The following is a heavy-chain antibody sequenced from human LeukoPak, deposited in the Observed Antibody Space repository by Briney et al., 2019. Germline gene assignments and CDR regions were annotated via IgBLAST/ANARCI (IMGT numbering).Heavy chain of an antibody. CDR3: ASPPGALWGVYFAS. D-gene: IGHD5-18*01. J-gene: IGHJ4*02. CDR2: INHSGST. V-gene: IGHV4-34*01. CDR1: GGSFSGYY. Sequence: PSETLSLTCAVYGGSFSGYYWSWIRQPPGKGLEWIGEINHSGSTNYNPSLKSRVTISVDTSKNQFSLKLSSVTAADTAVYYCASPPGALWGVYFASGGRGTLV.